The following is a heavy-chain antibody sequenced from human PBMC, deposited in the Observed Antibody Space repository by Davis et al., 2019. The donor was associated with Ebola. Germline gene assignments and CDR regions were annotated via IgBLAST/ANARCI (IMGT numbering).Heavy chain of an antibody. J-gene: IGHJ4*02. CDR3: TTNIWTMQWLVTSLFDY. D-gene: IGHD6-19*01. Sequence: PGGSLRLSCAASGFTFSNAWMNWVRQAPGKGLEWVGRIKSKIDGGTTYYAAPVKGRFTISRDDSKNTLYLQMNSLKTEDTAVYYCTTNIWTMQWLVTSLFDYWGQGTLVTVSS. V-gene: IGHV3-15*01. CDR1: GFTFSNAW. CDR2: IKSKIDGGTT.